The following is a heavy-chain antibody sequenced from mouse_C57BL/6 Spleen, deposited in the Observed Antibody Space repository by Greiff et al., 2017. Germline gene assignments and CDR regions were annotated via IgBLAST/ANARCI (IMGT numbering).Heavy chain of an antibody. CDR2: IYPGDGDT. CDR1: GYAFSSYW. CDR3: ARDYYGSSYHAMDY. J-gene: IGHJ4*01. Sequence: VKLQESGAELVKPGASVKISCKASGYAFSSYWMNWVKQRPGKGLEWIGQIYPGDGDTNYNGKFKGKATLTADKSSSTAYMQLSSLTSEDSAVYFCARDYYGSSYHAMDYWGQGTSVTVSS. V-gene: IGHV1-80*01. D-gene: IGHD1-1*01.